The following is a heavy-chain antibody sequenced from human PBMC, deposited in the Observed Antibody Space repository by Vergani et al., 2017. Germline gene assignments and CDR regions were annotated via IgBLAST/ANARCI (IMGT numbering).Heavy chain of an antibody. CDR2: IITNTANP. D-gene: IGHD1-26*01. V-gene: IGHV7-4-1*02. Sequence: QVQLVQSGAELKKPGAPVKVSCKASGYTFTSYAMTWVRQAPGQGLEWMGWIITNTANPTYAQGFTGRFCFSLDTSVSTAYLLISSLKAEDTAVYYWAGGALPLLDYYYGMDAWGQGTTVTVSS. CDR1: GYTFTSYA. J-gene: IGHJ6*02. CDR3: AGGALPLLDYYYGMDA.